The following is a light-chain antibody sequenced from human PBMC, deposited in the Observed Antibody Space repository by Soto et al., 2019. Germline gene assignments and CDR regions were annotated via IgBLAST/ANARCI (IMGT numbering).Light chain of an antibody. CDR3: SSYTTSSTYV. J-gene: IGLJ1*01. V-gene: IGLV2-14*01. CDR1: SSDVGGYNY. Sequence: ALTQPASVSGSPGQSITISCTGTSSDVGGYNYVSWYQQHPGKVPKIMIYEVSNRPSGVSNRFSGSKSGNTASLTISGLQAEDEADYYCSSYTTSSTYVFGTGTKVTVL. CDR2: EVS.